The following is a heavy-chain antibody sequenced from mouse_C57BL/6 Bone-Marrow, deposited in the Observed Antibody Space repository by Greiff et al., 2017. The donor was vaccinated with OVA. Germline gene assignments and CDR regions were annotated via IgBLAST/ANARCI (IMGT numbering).Heavy chain of an antibody. CDR2: IHPNSGST. Sequence: QVQLQHPGAELVKPGASVKLSCKASGYTFTSYWMHWVKQRPGQGLEWIGMIHPNSGSTNYNEKFKSKATLTVDKSSSTAYMQLSSLTSEDSAVYYCARHFYWYFDVWGTGTTVTVSS. CDR1: GYTFTSYW. V-gene: IGHV1-64*01. J-gene: IGHJ1*03. CDR3: ARHFYWYFDV.